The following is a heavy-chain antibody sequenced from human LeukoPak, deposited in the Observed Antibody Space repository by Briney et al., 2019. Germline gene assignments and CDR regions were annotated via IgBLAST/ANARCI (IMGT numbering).Heavy chain of an antibody. D-gene: IGHD2-2*01. CDR2: IYYTGTT. CDR3: ARFSSGCSTASCYLTY. Sequence: SETLSLTCTVSGGSLSSHFWSWIRQPPGKGLELIGHIYYTGTTYYNPSLNSRVTISLDTSRNQLSLRLTSVTAADTAVYYCARFSSGCSTASCYLTYWGQGTLVTVSS. CDR1: GGSLSSHF. V-gene: IGHV4-59*11. J-gene: IGHJ4*02.